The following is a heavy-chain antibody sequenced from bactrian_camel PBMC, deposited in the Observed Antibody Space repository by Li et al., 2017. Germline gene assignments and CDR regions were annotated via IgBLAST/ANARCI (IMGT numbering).Heavy chain of an antibody. D-gene: IGHD2*01. CDR1: GNSWSRYYC. J-gene: IGHJ4*01. CDR2: IDLVSST. V-gene: IGHV3S53*01. CDR3: AAAPGYRSNPLKFLPTDY. Sequence: HVQLVESGGGSVQAGGSLTLSCAASGNSWSRYYCMGWFRQAPGKERELVAGIDLVSSTTYADSVKGRFTISRNRAGNTVYLQMNNLKPEESAMYYCAAAPGYRSNPLKFLPTDYWGQGTQVTVS.